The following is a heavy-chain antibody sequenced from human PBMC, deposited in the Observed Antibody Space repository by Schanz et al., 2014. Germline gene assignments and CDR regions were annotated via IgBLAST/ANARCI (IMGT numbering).Heavy chain of an antibody. CDR1: GFTFSSYG. J-gene: IGHJ3*01. CDR3: AKDRLEVAENDGLDL. Sequence: KLVESGGGVVQPGRSLRLSCAASGFTFSSYGMHWVRQVPGKGLEWVAVVCYDGSKKYYADSVKGRFTTSRDNSKNTMYLQMNSLRAEDTAVYYCAKDRLEVAENDGLDLWGQGTMVTVSS. D-gene: IGHD6-19*01. V-gene: IGHV3-33*06. CDR2: VCYDGSKK.